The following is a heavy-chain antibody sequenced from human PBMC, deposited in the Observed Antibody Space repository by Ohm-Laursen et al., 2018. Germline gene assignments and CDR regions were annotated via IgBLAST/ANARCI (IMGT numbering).Heavy chain of an antibody. CDR2: INPNSGGT. CDR1: GYTFTGYY. J-gene: IGHJ6*02. Sequence: SVKVSCKASGYTFTGYYMHWVRQAPGQGLEWMGWINPNSGGTNYAQKFQGRVTMTRDTSISTAYMELSRLRSDDTAVYYCARVGTTVTSLYYYGMDVWGQGTTVTVSS. D-gene: IGHD4-17*01. V-gene: IGHV1-2*02. CDR3: ARVGTTVTSLYYYGMDV.